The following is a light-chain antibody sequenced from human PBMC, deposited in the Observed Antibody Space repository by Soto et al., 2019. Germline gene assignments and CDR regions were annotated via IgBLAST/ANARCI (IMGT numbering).Light chain of an antibody. Sequence: DIQMTQSPSSVSASVGDRVTMTCRASQGISSWLVWYQQKPGKAPKLLIYAASSLQSGVPSRFSGSGSGTDFTLTISGLQPEDLATYYCQQANSFPGTFGQGTKVDMK. V-gene: IGKV1-12*01. CDR1: QGISSW. CDR2: AAS. CDR3: QQANSFPGT. J-gene: IGKJ1*01.